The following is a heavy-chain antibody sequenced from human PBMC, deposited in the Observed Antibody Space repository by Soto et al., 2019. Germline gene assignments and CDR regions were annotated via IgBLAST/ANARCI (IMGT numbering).Heavy chain of an antibody. J-gene: IGHJ4*02. D-gene: IGHD1-26*01. CDR2: IYYSGST. CDR3: ARYSGSYYVPIDY. CDR1: GGSISSGGYY. V-gene: IGHV4-31*03. Sequence: SETLSLTCTVSGGSISSGGYYWSWIRQHPGKGLEWIGYIYYSGSTYYNPSLKSRVTISVDTSKNQFSLKLSSVTAVDTAVYYCARYSGSYYVPIDYWGQGTLVTVSS.